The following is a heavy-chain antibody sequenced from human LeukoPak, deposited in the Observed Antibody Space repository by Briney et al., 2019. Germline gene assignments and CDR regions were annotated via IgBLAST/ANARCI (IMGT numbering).Heavy chain of an antibody. CDR3: AKDHCSSTSCYGKGGFDY. V-gene: IGHV3-23*01. J-gene: IGHJ4*02. CDR1: GFTFSSYA. D-gene: IGHD2-2*01. CDR2: TSGSGGST. Sequence: QPGGSLRLSCAASGFTFSSYAMSWVRQAPGKGLEWVSATSGSGGSTYYADSVKGRFTIPRDNSKNTLYLQMNSLRAEDTAVYYCAKDHCSSTSCYGKGGFDYWGQGTLVTVSS.